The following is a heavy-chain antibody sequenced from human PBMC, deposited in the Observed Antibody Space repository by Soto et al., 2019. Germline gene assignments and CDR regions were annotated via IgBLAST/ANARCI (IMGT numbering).Heavy chain of an antibody. V-gene: IGHV3-23*01. CDR2: ISGSGGST. J-gene: IGHJ4*02. CDR3: AKQAGYRSDPFDY. CDR1: GLTFYNYA. D-gene: IGHD6-19*01. Sequence: PGGSLRLSCIASGLTFYNYAMSWVRQAPGKGLEWVSTISGSGGSTPYADYVKGRFIISRGNSDKTLYLQMNSLRAEDTAVYYCAKQAGYRSDPFDYWGKGILVTVSS.